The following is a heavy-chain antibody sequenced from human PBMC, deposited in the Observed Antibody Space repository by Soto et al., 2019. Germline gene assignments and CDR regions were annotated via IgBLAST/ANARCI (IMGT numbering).Heavy chain of an antibody. CDR1: GFTFSSYA. V-gene: IGHV3-23*01. CDR3: ARSRAGYYFDY. Sequence: HPGGSLRLSCAASGFTFSSYAMGWVRQAPGTGLEWVSVIATSSGAVYLADSVKGRFTISRDNSKNTLYLQMNSLRAEDTAVYYCARSRAGYYFDYWGPGTLVTVSS. J-gene: IGHJ4*02. CDR2: IATSSGAV.